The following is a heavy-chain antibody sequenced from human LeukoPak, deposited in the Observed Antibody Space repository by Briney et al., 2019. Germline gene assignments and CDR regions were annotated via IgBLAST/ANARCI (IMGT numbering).Heavy chain of an antibody. CDR2: ISAYNGNT. Sequence: GASVKVSCKASGYTVTGYYMHWVRQAPGQGLEWMGWISAYNGNTNYAQKFQGRVTMTRDTSTSTVYMDLSSLRSEDTAVYYCARGPRITLVRGGQWYYYMDVWGKGTTVTISS. J-gene: IGHJ6*03. V-gene: IGHV1-2*02. D-gene: IGHD3-10*01. CDR3: ARGPRITLVRGGQWYYYMDV. CDR1: GYTVTGYY.